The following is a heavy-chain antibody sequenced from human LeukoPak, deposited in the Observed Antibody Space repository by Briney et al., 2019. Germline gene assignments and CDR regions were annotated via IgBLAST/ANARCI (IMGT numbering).Heavy chain of an antibody. J-gene: IGHJ4*02. D-gene: IGHD6-13*01. CDR1: GFSFTNYA. CDR3: ARRFSSSWSDYFDY. CDR2: MKGGGET. V-gene: IGHV3-23*01. Sequence: GGSLRLSCVASGFSFTNYAMSWVRQAPARGPEWLSSMKGGGETFYADSVKGRFTISRDNSKNTLYLQMNSLRADDTAVYYCARRFSSSWSDYFDYWGQGTLVTVSS.